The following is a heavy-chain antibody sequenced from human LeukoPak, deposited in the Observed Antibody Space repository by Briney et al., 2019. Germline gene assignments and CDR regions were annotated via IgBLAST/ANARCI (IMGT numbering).Heavy chain of an antibody. Sequence: GGALKISRKGSGYSFTKYWIGWGRPMPRKGLEWMGIIYPSDSDIRYSPSFQGQVTISADKSISTAYLQWSSLKASDTAMYYCARPYSGSYWWGGYWGQGTLVTVS. J-gene: IGHJ4*02. CDR2: IYPSDSDI. V-gene: IGHV5-51*01. D-gene: IGHD1-26*01. CDR3: ARPYSGSYWWGGY. CDR1: GYSFTKYW.